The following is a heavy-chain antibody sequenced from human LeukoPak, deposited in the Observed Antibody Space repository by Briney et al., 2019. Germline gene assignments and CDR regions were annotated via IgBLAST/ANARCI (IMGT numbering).Heavy chain of an antibody. CDR1: GXTFRNYA. J-gene: IGHJ4*02. Sequence: GGSLRLSWAASGXTFRNYAMNWVRQAPGKWLEFVASISVSGGTTYYADSVTGRFTITRDNSKNTLYLQMNSLRAEDTALYYCAKLLGATPYDYWGQGTLATVSS. V-gene: IGHV3-23*01. D-gene: IGHD1-26*01. CDR3: AKLLGATPYDY. CDR2: ISVSGGTT.